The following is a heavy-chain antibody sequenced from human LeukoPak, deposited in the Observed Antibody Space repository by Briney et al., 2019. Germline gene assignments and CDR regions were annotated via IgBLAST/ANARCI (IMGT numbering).Heavy chain of an antibody. CDR3: ARVPISTTARGYFDY. CDR1: GGSVSSGSYY. J-gene: IGHJ4*02. D-gene: IGHD4-17*01. V-gene: IGHV4-61*01. Sequence: SETLSLTCTVSGGSVSSGSYYWSWIRQPPGKGLEWIGYIYFSGSTTYNPSLNSRVTISVDTSKNKFSLKLSSVTAADTAVYYCARVPISTTARGYFDYWGQGTLVTVSS. CDR2: IYFSGST.